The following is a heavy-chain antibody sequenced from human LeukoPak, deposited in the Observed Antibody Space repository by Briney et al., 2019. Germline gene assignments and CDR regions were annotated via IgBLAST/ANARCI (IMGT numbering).Heavy chain of an antibody. D-gene: IGHD3-16*02. J-gene: IGHJ4*02. CDR3: ARLVGGYQGY. CDR1: GGSISSYY. V-gene: IGHV4-59*08. Sequence: SETLSLTCTVSGGSISSYYWSWIRQPPGKGLEWIGYIYYSGGTNYNPSLKSRVTISVDTSKNQFSLKLSSVTAADTAAYYCARLVGGYQGYWGQGTLVTVSS. CDR2: IYYSGGT.